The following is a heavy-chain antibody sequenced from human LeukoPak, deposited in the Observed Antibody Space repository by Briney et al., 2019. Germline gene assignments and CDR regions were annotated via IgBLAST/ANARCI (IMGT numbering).Heavy chain of an antibody. J-gene: IGHJ4*02. V-gene: IGHV3-7*05. CDR1: GFTFSYHQ. CDR3: ARWYYGSGGWVLDY. Sequence: GGSLRHSCVGSGFTFSYHQMNWVRQAPGQGLEWVAKIKQDGGEKHYVDSVQGRFTISRDNAKNSLYLQMTSLRAEDTAVYYCARWYYGSGGWVLDYWGQGTLVTVSS. D-gene: IGHD3-10*01. CDR2: IKQDGGEK.